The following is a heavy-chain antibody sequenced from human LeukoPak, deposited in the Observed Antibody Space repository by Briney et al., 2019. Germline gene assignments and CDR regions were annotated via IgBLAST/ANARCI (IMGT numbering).Heavy chain of an antibody. V-gene: IGHV5-51*01. CDR1: GYSFTSYW. CDR2: IYPGDSDT. J-gene: IGHJ6*02. CDR3: ARLRYCSSSSCYMSGGMDV. D-gene: IGHD2-2*02. Sequence: GESLKISCKGSGYSFTSYWIGWVRQMPGKGLEWMGIIYPGDSDTRYSPSFQGQITISADKSISTAYLQWSSLKASDTAMYYCARLRYCSSSSCYMSGGMDVWGQGTTATVSS.